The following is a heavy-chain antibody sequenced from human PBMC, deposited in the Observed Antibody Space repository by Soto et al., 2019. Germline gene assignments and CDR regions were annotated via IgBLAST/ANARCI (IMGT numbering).Heavy chain of an antibody. Sequence: GGSLRLSCVASGFTFSNYAMSWVRQAPGKGLEWVSGINESGGGTIYTNSVEGRFTISRDNSKNTLYLQMNSLRDEDTAVYYCAKEQLERHFGFDYWGQGALVTVSS. V-gene: IGHV3-23*01. CDR2: INESGGGT. CDR1: GFTFSNYA. D-gene: IGHD1-1*01. J-gene: IGHJ4*02. CDR3: AKEQLERHFGFDY.